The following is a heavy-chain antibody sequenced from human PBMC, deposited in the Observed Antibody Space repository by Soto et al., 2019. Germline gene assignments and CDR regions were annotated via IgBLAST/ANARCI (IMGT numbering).Heavy chain of an antibody. CDR1: GITFSNVW. D-gene: IGHD6-19*01. V-gene: IGHV3-15*01. Sequence: GGSLRLSCAASGITFSNVWMSWVRQAPGKGLEWLGRIKKKTDGGTADYAAPEKGRFTISRDDSKDTLYLQMTNLKTEDTAVYYCRTQWLDWGQGTLVTVSS. CDR2: IKKKTDGGTA. J-gene: IGHJ4*02. CDR3: RTQWLD.